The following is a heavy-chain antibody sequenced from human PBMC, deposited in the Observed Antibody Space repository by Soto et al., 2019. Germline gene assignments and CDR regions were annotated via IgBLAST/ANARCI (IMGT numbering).Heavy chain of an antibody. CDR2: ISYDGSNK. V-gene: IGHV3-30-3*01. D-gene: IGHD1-7*01. Sequence: QVQLVESGGGVVQPGRSLRLSCAASGFTFSSYAMHWVRQAPGKGLEWVAVISYDGSNKYYADSVKGRFTISRDNSKNTLYLQMNSLRAEDTAVYYCARDPSVPLNWNYAPPTNHGMDVWGQGTTVTVSS. CDR1: GFTFSSYA. J-gene: IGHJ6*02. CDR3: ARDPSVPLNWNYAPPTNHGMDV.